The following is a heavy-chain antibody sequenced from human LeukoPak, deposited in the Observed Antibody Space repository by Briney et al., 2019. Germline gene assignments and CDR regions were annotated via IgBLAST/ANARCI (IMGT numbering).Heavy chain of an antibody. Sequence: SETLSLTCTVSGGSISSGGYYWSWIRQHPGKGLEWIGYIYYSGSTYYNPSLKSRVTISVDTSKNQFSLKLSSVTAADTAVYNCARVDRVTMVRGVIAVWGQGTLVTVSS. J-gene: IGHJ4*02. CDR1: GGSISSGGYY. D-gene: IGHD3-10*01. CDR2: IYYSGST. V-gene: IGHV4-31*03. CDR3: ARVDRVTMVRGVIAV.